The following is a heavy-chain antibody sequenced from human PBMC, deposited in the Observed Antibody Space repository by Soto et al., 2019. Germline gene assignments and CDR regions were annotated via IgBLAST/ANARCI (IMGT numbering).Heavy chain of an antibody. V-gene: IGHV4-39*01. CDR1: NGSISSRSSY. CDR2: NYYIGNT. J-gene: IGHJ4*02. Sequence: QLQLQESGSGLVKPSETLSLTCIVSNGSISSRSSYWGWIRQTPGKRLEWIGSNYYIGNTYYNPPLKGRVTISIDTSTTQFSLTMNSVTAGETAVYFCGGQDHGAKGYYSESWGQGALVTVPS. CDR3: GGQDHGAKGYYSES.